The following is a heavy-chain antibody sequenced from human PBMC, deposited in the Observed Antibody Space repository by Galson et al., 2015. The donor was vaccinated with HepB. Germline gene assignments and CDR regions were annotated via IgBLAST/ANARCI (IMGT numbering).Heavy chain of an antibody. CDR1: GFTFSSYW. CDR3: ARDGGYSSSWSFYTNYYYGMDV. J-gene: IGHJ6*02. CDR2: INSDGSST. D-gene: IGHD6-13*01. Sequence: SLRLSCAASGFTFSSYWMHWVRQAPGKGLVWVSRINSDGSSTSYADSVKGRFTISRDNAKNTLYLQMNSLRAEDTAVYYCARDGGYSSSWSFYTNYYYGMDVWGQGTTVTVSS. V-gene: IGHV3-74*01.